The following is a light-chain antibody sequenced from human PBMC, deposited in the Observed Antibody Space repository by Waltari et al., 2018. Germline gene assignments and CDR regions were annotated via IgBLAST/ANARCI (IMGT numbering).Light chain of an antibody. CDR2: DVS. V-gene: IGLV2-11*01. Sequence: QSALTQPRSVSGSPGQSVTISCTGTSGDVGGYNYVSWYQQHPGKAPKLMIYDVSERPAGVPDRFSCSKSGNTAALTISGLQADDEADYYCASYVGSQTVVFGGGTKLTVL. J-gene: IGLJ2*01. CDR1: SGDVGGYNY. CDR3: ASYVGSQTVV.